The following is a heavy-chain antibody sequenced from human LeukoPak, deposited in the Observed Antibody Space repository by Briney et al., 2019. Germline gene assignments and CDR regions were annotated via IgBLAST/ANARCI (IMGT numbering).Heavy chain of an antibody. CDR3: AREDRYISGWYAD. D-gene: IGHD6-19*01. CDR2: INPNSGGT. V-gene: IGHV1-2*02. J-gene: IGHJ4*02. CDR1: GYTFTGYY. Sequence: GASVKVSCKASGYTFTGYYMHWVRQAPGQGLEWMGWINPNSGGTNYAQKFQGRVTMTRDTSISTAYMELSRLRSDDTAVYYCAREDRYISGWYADWGQGTLVTVSS.